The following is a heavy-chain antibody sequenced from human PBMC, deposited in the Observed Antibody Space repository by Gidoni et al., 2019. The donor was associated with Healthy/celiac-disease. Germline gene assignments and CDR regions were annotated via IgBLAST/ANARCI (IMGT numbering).Heavy chain of an antibody. CDR2: IYYSGST. J-gene: IGHJ5*02. CDR1: GGSISSSSYY. D-gene: IGHD6-19*01. V-gene: IGHV4-39*01. CDR3: ARWLVARNWFDP. Sequence: QLQLQESGPGLVKPSETLSLTCTVSGGSISSSSYYWGWIRQPPGKGLEWIGSIYYSGSTYYNPSLKSRVTISVDTSKNQISLKLSSVNAADTAVYYCARWLVARNWFDPWGQGTLVTVSS.